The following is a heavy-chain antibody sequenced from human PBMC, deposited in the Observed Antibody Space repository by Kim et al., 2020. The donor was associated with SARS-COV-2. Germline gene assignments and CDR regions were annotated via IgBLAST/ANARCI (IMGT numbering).Heavy chain of an antibody. CDR3: VRGCSSTSCYPHLYYYYGMDV. D-gene: IGHD2-2*01. Sequence: GGSLRLSCAASGFTFSSYWMTGVRQAPGKGVEWVANIRQDGSEKYYVDSVKGRFTISRDNAKNSLYLQMNSLRAEDTAVYYCVRGCSSTSCYPHLYYYYGMDVWGQGTTVTVSS. J-gene: IGHJ6*02. CDR2: IRQDGSEK. V-gene: IGHV3-7*04. CDR1: GFTFSSYW.